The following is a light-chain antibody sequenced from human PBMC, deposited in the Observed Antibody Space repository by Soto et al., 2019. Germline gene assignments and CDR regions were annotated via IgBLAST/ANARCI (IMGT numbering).Light chain of an antibody. V-gene: IGKV1-39*01. J-gene: IGKJ1*01. CDR2: AAS. CDR1: QTITTY. CDR3: QQTYSALWT. Sequence: DIQMNQSPSSLSASVGDRVTISCRASQTITTYLNWYQQKPGKAPKLLIYAASSLHSGVPSRFSGSGSGTEFTLTISSLQPEDFAGYYCQQTYSALWTCGQGTKLEIK.